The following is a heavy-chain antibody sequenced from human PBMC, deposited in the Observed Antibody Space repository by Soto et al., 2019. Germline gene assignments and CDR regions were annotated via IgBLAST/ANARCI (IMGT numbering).Heavy chain of an antibody. D-gene: IGHD3-22*01. J-gene: IGHJ3*02. CDR1: GYSFTSRW. CDR2: IYPGDSDT. V-gene: IGHV5-51*01. Sequence: GESLKISCKAPGYSFTSRWIAWMRQMPGKGLEWMGIIYPGDSDTRYSPSFQGQVTISADMSITTAYLQWSSLRASDTAIYYCASSPCSFYYDSSSYRSGAFDIWGQGTMVTVSS. CDR3: ASSPCSFYYDSSSYRSGAFDI.